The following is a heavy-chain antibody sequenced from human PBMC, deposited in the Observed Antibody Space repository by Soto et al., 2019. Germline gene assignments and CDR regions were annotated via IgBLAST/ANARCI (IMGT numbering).Heavy chain of an antibody. Sequence: QVQLQESGPGLVKPSETLSLTCTVSGGSISSYYWSWIRQPPGKGLEWIGYIYYSGSTNYNPSLMRRVTTAVDTYNNQSSLKLSSVAAADTAVYYCARGYCTGGSCGLFDCWGKGTLVTVSS. J-gene: IGHJ4*02. CDR1: GGSISSYY. CDR2: IYYSGST. CDR3: ARGYCTGGSCGLFDC. D-gene: IGHD2-15*01. V-gene: IGHV4-59*01.